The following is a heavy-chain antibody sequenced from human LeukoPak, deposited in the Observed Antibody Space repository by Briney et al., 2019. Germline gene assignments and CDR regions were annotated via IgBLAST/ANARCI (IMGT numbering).Heavy chain of an antibody. CDR1: GFTFSAFP. Sequence: GGSLRLSCAASGFTFSAFPMIWVRQAPGKGLDCISYINPRGDVIHYADSVEGRFTFSRDNAKKSLFLQMNSLRVEDTAVYYCARDDDYYDSSGYYYFDYWGQGTLVTVSS. D-gene: IGHD3-22*01. J-gene: IGHJ4*02. CDR2: INPRGDVI. V-gene: IGHV3-48*01. CDR3: ARDDDYYDSSGYYYFDY.